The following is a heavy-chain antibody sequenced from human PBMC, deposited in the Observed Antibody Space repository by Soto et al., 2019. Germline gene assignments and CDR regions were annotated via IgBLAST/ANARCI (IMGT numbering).Heavy chain of an antibody. CDR1: GFTFSSYW. CDR3: ARVKPRAFYYDSSSYAFDI. Sequence: GGSLRLSCAASGFTFSSYWMHWVRQAPGKGLVWVSRINSDGSSTSYADSVKGRFTISRDNAKNTLYLQMNSLRAEDTAVYYCARVKPRAFYYDSSSYAFDIWGKGTMVTVPS. CDR2: INSDGSST. D-gene: IGHD3-22*01. V-gene: IGHV3-74*01. J-gene: IGHJ3*02.